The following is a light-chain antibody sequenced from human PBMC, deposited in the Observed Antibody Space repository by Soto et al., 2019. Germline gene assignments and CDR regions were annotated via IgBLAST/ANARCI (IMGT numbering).Light chain of an antibody. CDR1: QTISSW. V-gene: IGKV1-5*01. CDR2: DAS. J-gene: IGKJ1*01. Sequence: DIQMTQSPSTLSASVGDRVTITCRPSQTISSWLAWYQQKPGRAPNLLIYDASSLESGVPSRFSGSGSGTEFTLTISCLQPDDFATYYCQQYSSYPWTFGQGTKVEIK. CDR3: QQYSSYPWT.